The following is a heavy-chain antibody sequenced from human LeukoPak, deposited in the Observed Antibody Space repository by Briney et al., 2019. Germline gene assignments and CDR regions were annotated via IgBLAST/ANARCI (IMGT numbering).Heavy chain of an antibody. J-gene: IGHJ4*02. D-gene: IGHD3-22*01. CDR3: ATFLSITTIEYYFDY. V-gene: IGHV1-24*01. CDR2: FDPEDGET. Sequence: ASVKVSCKVSGYTLTELSMHWVRQAPGKGLEWMGGFDPEDGETIYAQKFQGRVTMTEDTSTDTAYMELSSLRSEDTAVYYCATFLSITTIEYYFDYWGQGTLVTVSS. CDR1: GYTLTELS.